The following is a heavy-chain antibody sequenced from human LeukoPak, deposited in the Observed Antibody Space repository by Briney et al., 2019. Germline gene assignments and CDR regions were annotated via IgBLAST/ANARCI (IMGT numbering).Heavy chain of an antibody. Sequence: PGGSLRLSCAAYGFTFSGSAMHWVRQASGKGLEWVGRIRSKANSYATAYAASVKGRFTISRDDSKNTAYLQMNSLKTEDTAVYYCTRHLGYDSSGYYYDLWGQGTLVTVSS. D-gene: IGHD3-22*01. J-gene: IGHJ5*02. V-gene: IGHV3-73*01. CDR2: IRSKANSYAT. CDR1: GFTFSGSA. CDR3: TRHLGYDSSGYYYDL.